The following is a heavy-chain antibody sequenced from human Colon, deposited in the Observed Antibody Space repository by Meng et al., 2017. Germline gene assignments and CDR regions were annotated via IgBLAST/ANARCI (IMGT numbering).Heavy chain of an antibody. CDR1: GYTFSAYY. CDR2: MNPNSGNT. D-gene: IGHD1-14*01. CDR3: ARVGIRGNQRGFDY. J-gene: IGHJ4*02. V-gene: IGHV1-8*02. Sequence: QVRVVRSGAEGKGPGASVKVSCKASGYTFSAYYIHWVRQAPGQGLEWMGWMNPNSGNTGYAQKFQGRVTMTRNTSISTAYMELSSLRSEDTAVYYCARVGIRGNQRGFDYWGQGTLVTVSS.